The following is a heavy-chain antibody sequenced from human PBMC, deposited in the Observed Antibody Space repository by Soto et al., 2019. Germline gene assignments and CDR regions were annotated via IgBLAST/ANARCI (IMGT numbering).Heavy chain of an antibody. J-gene: IGHJ6*02. CDR1: GYTFTSYD. D-gene: IGHD3-16*02. CDR2: MNPNSGNT. V-gene: IGHV1-8*01. CDR3: ARGPLTRLWELSFLYYYYYGMDV. Sequence: ASVKVSCKASGYTFTSYDINWVRQATGQGLEWMGWMNPNSGNTGYAQKFQGRVTMTRNTSISTAYMELSSLRSEDTAVYYCARGPLTRLWELSFLYYYYYGMDVWGQGTTVTVSS.